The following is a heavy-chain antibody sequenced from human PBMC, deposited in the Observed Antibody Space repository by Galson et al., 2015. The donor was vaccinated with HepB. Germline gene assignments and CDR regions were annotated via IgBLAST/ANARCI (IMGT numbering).Heavy chain of an antibody. Sequence: SVKVSCKASGYTFISYDINWVRQATGQGLEWMGWMNPNSGNTGYAQKFQGRVTMTRNTSISTAYMELSSLRSDDTAVYYCARTSVYDYWTMDVWGKGTTVTVSS. CDR1: GYTFISYD. V-gene: IGHV1-8*01. CDR3: ARTSVYDYWTMDV. J-gene: IGHJ6*04. D-gene: IGHD3-3*01. CDR2: MNPNSGNT.